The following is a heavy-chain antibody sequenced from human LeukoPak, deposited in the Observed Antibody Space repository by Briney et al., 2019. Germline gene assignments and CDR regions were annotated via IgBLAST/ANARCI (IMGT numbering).Heavy chain of an antibody. D-gene: IGHD5-12*01. Sequence: GGSLRLSCAASGFTFSSYAMHWVRQAPGKGLEWVAVISYDGSNKYYADSVKGRSTISRDNSKNTLYLQMNSLRAEDTAVCYCAGYSGRIWGQGTLVTVSS. CDR1: GFTFSSYA. CDR2: ISYDGSNK. J-gene: IGHJ4*02. V-gene: IGHV3-30*14. CDR3: AGYSGRI.